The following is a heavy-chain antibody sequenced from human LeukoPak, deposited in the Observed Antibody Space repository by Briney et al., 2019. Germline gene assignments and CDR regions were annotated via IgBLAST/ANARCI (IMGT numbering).Heavy chain of an antibody. D-gene: IGHD3-10*01. J-gene: IGHJ4*02. CDR2: ISSSSYT. V-gene: IGHV3-11*06. CDR1: GFTFSDHY. CDR3: AREIGMVGGVIIPNHLDY. Sequence: GGSLRLSCAASGFTFSDHYMSWIRQAPGKGLEWVSYISSSSYTVYADSVKGRFTISRDNAKSSLYLQMNSLRAEDTAVYYCAREIGMVGGVIIPNHLDYWGQGTPVTVPS.